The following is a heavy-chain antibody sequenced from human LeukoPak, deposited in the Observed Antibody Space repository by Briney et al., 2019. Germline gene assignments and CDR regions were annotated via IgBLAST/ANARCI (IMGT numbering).Heavy chain of an antibody. V-gene: IGHV5-51*01. J-gene: IGHJ4*02. CDR1: ADTFTSSW. Sequence: EESLKISCKLSADTFTSSWIAWVRQMPGKGLEWMGIIYPGDSETRYGPSFQGQVTISADRSLTTAYLQWNSLSASDTAIYYCARRSGRWSDFDYWGQGTLVTVSS. D-gene: IGHD6-25*01. CDR3: ARRSGRWSDFDY. CDR2: IYPGDSET.